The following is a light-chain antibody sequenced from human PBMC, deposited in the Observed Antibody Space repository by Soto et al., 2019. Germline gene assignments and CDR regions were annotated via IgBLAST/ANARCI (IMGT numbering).Light chain of an antibody. CDR2: GAS. CDR1: QSVINSY. CDR3: LQYGTAPYT. V-gene: IGKV3-20*01. J-gene: IGKJ2*01. Sequence: ETVLTQSPGTLSLSPGERATLSCRASQSVINSYLAWYQQIPGQPPRLLIYGASTRATGVPDRFSGSGSGTDFTLTISRLEPEDCAVYYCLQYGTAPYTFGQGTKVEIK.